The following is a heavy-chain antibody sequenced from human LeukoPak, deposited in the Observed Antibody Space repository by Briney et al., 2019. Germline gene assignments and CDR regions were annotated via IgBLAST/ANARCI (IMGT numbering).Heavy chain of an antibody. J-gene: IGHJ4*02. CDR3: AKGLYYFDSSGYFPFDY. CDR2: ISYDGSNK. Sequence: GRSLRLSCAASGFTFSSYGMHWVRQAPGKGLEWVAVISYDGSNKYYADSVKGRFTISRDNSKNTLYLQMNSLRAEDTAVHYCAKGLYYFDSSGYFPFDYWGQGTLVTVSS. D-gene: IGHD3-22*01. V-gene: IGHV3-30*18. CDR1: GFTFSSYG.